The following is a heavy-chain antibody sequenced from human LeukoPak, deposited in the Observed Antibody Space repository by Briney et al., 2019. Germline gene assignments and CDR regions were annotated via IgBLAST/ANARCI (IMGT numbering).Heavy chain of an antibody. CDR3: ARGSGYYYKFDY. V-gene: IGHV4-59*01. Sequence: SETLSLTCTVSIDSINNFYWSWIRQPPGKGLEWIGYIYYSGSTNYNPSLKSRVTISVDTSKNQFSLKLSSVTAADTAVYYCARGSGYYYKFDYWGQGTLVTVSS. J-gene: IGHJ4*02. D-gene: IGHD3-22*01. CDR2: IYYSGST. CDR1: IDSINNFY.